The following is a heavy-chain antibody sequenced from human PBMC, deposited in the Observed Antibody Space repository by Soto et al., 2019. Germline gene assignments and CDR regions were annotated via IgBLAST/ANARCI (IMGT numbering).Heavy chain of an antibody. Sequence: QVQLQESGPGLVKPSQTLSLTCTVSGGSISSGGYYWSWIRQHPGKGLEWIGYIYYSGSTDYNPSLKSRVTISVDTDKNQFSMKLSSVTAADTAVYYCAREAPDYHGDGGMDVWGQGTTVTVSS. D-gene: IGHD4-17*01. V-gene: IGHV4-31*03. CDR2: IYYSGST. CDR3: AREAPDYHGDGGMDV. CDR1: GGSISSGGYY. J-gene: IGHJ6*02.